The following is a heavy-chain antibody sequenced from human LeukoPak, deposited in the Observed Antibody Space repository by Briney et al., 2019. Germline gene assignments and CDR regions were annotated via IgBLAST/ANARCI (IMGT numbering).Heavy chain of an antibody. D-gene: IGHD6-13*01. CDR3: AREPDPTTSIAAAASFDY. Sequence: KPGGSLRLSCAASGFTFSSYSMNWVRQAPGKGLEWVSSISSSSSYIYYADSVKGRFTISRDNAKNSLYLQMNSLRAEDTAVCYCAREPDPTTSIAAAASFDYWGQGTLVTVSS. CDR1: GFTFSSYS. J-gene: IGHJ4*02. V-gene: IGHV3-21*01. CDR2: ISSSSSYI.